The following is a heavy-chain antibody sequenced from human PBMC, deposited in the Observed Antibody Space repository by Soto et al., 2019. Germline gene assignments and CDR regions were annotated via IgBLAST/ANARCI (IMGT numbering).Heavy chain of an antibody. J-gene: IGHJ4*02. CDR1: GFTFSSYA. CDR2: ISGSGGST. Sequence: SLRLSFAASGFTFSSYAMSWVRQAPGKGLEWVSAISGSGGSTYYADSVKGRFTISRDNSKNTLYLQMNSLRAEDTAVYYCAKSTYYDILTGYCFDYWGQGTLVTVSS. CDR3: AKSTYYDILTGYCFDY. V-gene: IGHV3-23*01. D-gene: IGHD3-9*01.